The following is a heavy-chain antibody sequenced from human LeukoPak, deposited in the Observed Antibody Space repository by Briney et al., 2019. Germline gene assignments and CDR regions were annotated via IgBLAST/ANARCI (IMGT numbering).Heavy chain of an antibody. D-gene: IGHD4-17*01. J-gene: IGHJ1*01. V-gene: IGHV3-23*01. CDR3: SRDPNGDYFGAFDFQR. CDR2: IRGSGGGT. CDR1: GFTFSNYA. Sequence: GWSLRLSCTASGFTFSNYAMTWVRQAPGRGLEWVSSIRGSGGGTNYVDSVRGRFTVSRDNSKNTLYLQMNSLRADDTAVYYCSRDPNGDYFGAFDFQRWGQGTLVTVSS.